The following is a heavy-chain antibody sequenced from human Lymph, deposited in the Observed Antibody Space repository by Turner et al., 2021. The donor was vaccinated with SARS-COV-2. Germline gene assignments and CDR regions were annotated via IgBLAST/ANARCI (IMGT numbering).Heavy chain of an antibody. Sequence: QVQLVQSGAEVKKPGASVKVSCKASGYTFTSYYMHWVRQAPGQGLEWMGIINPSGDSTSYAQKFQGRVTMTRDTSTSTVYMELSSLRSDDTAVYDCARVGPGGFDYWGQGTPVTVSS. CDR3: ARVGPGGFDY. CDR1: GYTFTSYY. D-gene: IGHD2-15*01. J-gene: IGHJ4*02. V-gene: IGHV1-46*01. CDR2: INPSGDST.